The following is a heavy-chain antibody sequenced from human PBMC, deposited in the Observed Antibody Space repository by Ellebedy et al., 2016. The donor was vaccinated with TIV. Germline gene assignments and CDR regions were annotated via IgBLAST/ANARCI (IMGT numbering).Heavy chain of an antibody. CDR3: ARDSLAMTVFDY. CDR1: GFTFSDYY. D-gene: IGHD4-17*01. V-gene: IGHV3-11*01. CDR2: ISSSGSTI. Sequence: GESLKISCAASGFTFSDYYMSWIRQAPGKGLEWVSYISSSGSTIYYADSVRGRFTISRDNAKNSLYLQMNSLRAEDTAVYYCARDSLAMTVFDYWGQGTLVTVSS. J-gene: IGHJ4*02.